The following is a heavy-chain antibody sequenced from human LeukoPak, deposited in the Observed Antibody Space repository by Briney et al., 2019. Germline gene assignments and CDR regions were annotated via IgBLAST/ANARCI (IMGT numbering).Heavy chain of an antibody. J-gene: IGHJ6*03. CDR3: AKGGRIQLWFDYYYYYYMDV. D-gene: IGHD5-18*01. V-gene: IGHV3-23*01. CDR1: GFTFSDYY. CDR2: ISGSGGST. Sequence: GGSLRLSCAASGFTFSDYYMNWIRQAPGKGLEWVSAISGSGGSTYYADSVKGRFTISRDNSKNTLYLQMNSLRAEDTAVYYCAKGGRIQLWFDYYYYYYMDVWGKGTTVTISS.